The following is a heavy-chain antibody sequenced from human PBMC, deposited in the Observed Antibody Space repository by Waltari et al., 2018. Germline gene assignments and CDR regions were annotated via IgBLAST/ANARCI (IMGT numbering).Heavy chain of an antibody. V-gene: IGHV4-4*02. CDR3: ARDRGRGLYLDS. CDR1: GDSMSSTYC. D-gene: IGHD2-15*01. CDR2: VRGDGKT. J-gene: IGHJ4*02. Sequence: QLQLQESGPGLVQPSGTLSLTCAVPGDSMSSTYCWSWVRQPPGKGLEWMGQVRGDGKTNYNPSFASRVTISLDTYNKQFSLKVTSATAADTAVYYCARDRGRGLYLDSWGPGILVTVSP.